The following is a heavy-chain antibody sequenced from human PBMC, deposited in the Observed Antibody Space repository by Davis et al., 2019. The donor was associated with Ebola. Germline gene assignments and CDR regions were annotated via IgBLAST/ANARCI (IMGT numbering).Heavy chain of an antibody. D-gene: IGHD6-19*01. CDR1: GGTFSSYA. Sequence: AASVKVSCKASGGTFSSYAISWVRQAPGQGLEWMGGIIPIFGTANYAQKFQGRVTITADKSTSTAYMELSSLRSEDTAVYYCARDLGKTLADHADYWGQGTLVTVSS. CDR2: IIPIFGTA. V-gene: IGHV1-69*06. CDR3: ARDLGKTLADHADY. J-gene: IGHJ4*02.